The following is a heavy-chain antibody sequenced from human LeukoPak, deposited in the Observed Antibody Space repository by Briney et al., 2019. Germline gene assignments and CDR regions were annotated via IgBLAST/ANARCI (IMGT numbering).Heavy chain of an antibody. V-gene: IGHV3-53*01. CDR2: IYSGGAT. CDR1: GFTVSSNY. CDR3: ARDSYYGSGSYYRYTFDY. J-gene: IGHJ4*02. D-gene: IGHD3-10*01. Sequence: GGSLRLSCAASGFTVSSNYMGWVRQAPGKGLEWVSVIYSGGATFYADSVKGRFTISRDNSKNTLYLQMNSLRVEDTAMYYCARDSYYGSGSYYRYTFDYWGQGTQVIVSS.